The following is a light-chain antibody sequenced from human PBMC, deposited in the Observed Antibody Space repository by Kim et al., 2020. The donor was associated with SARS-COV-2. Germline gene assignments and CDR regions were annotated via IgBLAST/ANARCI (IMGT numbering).Light chain of an antibody. CDR3: LAWDSTTGV. V-gene: IGLV3-1*01. CDR1: KLGDKY. Sequence: SYELTQPPSVSVSPGQTASITCSGDKLGDKYASWYQQKPGQFPVLVIYQDTKRPSGIPERFSGSNSGNTATLTISGTQAMDEADYYCLAWDSTTGVFGGGTQLTVL. CDR2: QDT. J-gene: IGLJ3*02.